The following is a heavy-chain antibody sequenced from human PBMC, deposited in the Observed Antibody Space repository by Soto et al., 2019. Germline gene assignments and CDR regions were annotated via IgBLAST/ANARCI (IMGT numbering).Heavy chain of an antibody. CDR1: GFIFSTYT. CDR2: ISQPGKKT. Sequence: PGGSLRLSCAASGFIFSTYTMNWVRQVPGKGLEWVSGISQPGKKTWYADSVKGRFTISRDNSKNTLYLQMNSLRAEDTAVYYCAKAATVTDYYYYGMDVWGQGTTVTVS. V-gene: IGHV3-23*05. J-gene: IGHJ6*02. CDR3: AKAATVTDYYYYGMDV. D-gene: IGHD4-17*01.